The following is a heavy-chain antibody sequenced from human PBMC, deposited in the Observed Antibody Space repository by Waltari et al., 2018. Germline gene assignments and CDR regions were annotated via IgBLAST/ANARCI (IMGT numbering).Heavy chain of an antibody. CDR3: ARALYSYGLRRSNWFDP. CDR1: GGSFSGYY. CDR2: INHSGST. Sequence: QVQLQQWGAGLLKPSETLSLTCAVYGGSFSGYYWSWIRQPPGKGLEGIGEINHSGSTNYSPSLKRRVTISVDTSKNQFSLKLSSVTAADTAVYYCARALYSYGLRRSNWFDPWGQGTLVIVSS. D-gene: IGHD5-18*01. V-gene: IGHV4-34*01. J-gene: IGHJ5*02.